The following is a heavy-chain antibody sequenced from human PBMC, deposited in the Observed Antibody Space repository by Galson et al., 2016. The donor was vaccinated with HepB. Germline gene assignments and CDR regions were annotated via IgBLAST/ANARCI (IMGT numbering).Heavy chain of an antibody. D-gene: IGHD2-2*01. CDR3: VKYRNSVAMTSTPFDY. CDR1: GFTFSSYA. V-gene: IGHV3-23*01. CDR2: VNPSGGST. J-gene: IGHJ4*02. Sequence: SLRLSCAASGFTFSSYAMSWVRQAPGKGLEWVSAVNPSGGSTYYAESVKGRFTIFRDHSENTLVLLMISLKAEDTAVYFCVKYRNSVAMTSTPFDYWGQGTLVTVSS.